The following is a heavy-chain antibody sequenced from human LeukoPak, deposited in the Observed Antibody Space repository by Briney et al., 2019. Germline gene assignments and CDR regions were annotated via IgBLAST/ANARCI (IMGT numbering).Heavy chain of an antibody. CDR3: ARGSTTVVRNFDY. CDR2: INHSGST. J-gene: IGHJ4*02. CDR1: GFTFSSYS. D-gene: IGHD4-23*01. Sequence: GSLRLSCAASGFTFSSYSMNWVRQPPGKGLEWIGEINHSGSTKYNPSLKSRVTISVDTSKNQFSLKLSSVTAADTAVYYCARGSTTVVRNFDYWGQGTLVTVSS. V-gene: IGHV4-34*01.